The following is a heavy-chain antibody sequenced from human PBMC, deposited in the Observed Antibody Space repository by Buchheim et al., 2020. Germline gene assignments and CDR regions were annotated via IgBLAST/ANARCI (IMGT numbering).Heavy chain of an antibody. CDR2: IYYSGST. Sequence: QVQLQESGPGLVKPSQTLSLTCTVSGGSISSGGYYWSWIRQHPGKGLAWIGYIYYSGSTYYNPSLKSRVTISVDTSKNQFSLKLSSVTAADTAVYYCARALGQPYYDFWSGYYTTRGWFDPWGQGTL. V-gene: IGHV4-31*03. D-gene: IGHD3-3*01. J-gene: IGHJ5*02. CDR1: GGSISSGGYY. CDR3: ARALGQPYYDFWSGYYTTRGWFDP.